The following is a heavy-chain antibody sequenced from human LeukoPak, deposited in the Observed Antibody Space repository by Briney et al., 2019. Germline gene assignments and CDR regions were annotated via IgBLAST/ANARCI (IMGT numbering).Heavy chain of an antibody. CDR1: GFTFDDYA. V-gene: IGHV3-9*01. J-gene: IGHJ3*02. CDR2: ISWNSGSI. CDR3: AKPFSGGSHAFDI. D-gene: IGHD2-15*01. Sequence: PGGSLRLSCAASGFTFDDYAMHWVRQAPGKGLEWVSGISWNSGSIGYADSVKGRFTISRDNAKNSLYLQMNSLRAEDTALYYCAKPFSGGSHAFDIWGQGTMVTVSS.